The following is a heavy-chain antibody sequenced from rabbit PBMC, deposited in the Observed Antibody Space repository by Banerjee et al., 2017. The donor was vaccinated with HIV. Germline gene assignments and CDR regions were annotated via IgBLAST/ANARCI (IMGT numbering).Heavy chain of an antibody. V-gene: IGHV1S45*01. CDR1: GFSFNSGYW. Sequence: QEQLEESGGDLVQPEGSLTLTCTASGFSFNSGYWICWVRQAPGKGLEWLACSYTGNGDTHYASWAKGRFTVSKTSSTTVTLQMTSLTAADTATYFCARAEISNYKLWGQGTLVTVS. CDR2: SYTGNGDT. D-gene: IGHD8-1*01. CDR3: ARAEISNYKL. J-gene: IGHJ3*01.